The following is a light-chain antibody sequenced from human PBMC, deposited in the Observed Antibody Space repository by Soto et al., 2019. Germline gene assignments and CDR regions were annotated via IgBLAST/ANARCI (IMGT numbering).Light chain of an antibody. CDR2: GVF. J-gene: IGKJ2*01. CDR1: QSVGDNF. V-gene: IGKV3-20*01. Sequence: TVLTQSPGTVSLSPGERATLSCRTSQSVGDNFFAWYQQKPGQAPRLLIYGVFNRATGIPARFSGSGSGTDFTLTISGLEPEDSAVYYCQHYDGSPRTFGQGTKVEIK. CDR3: QHYDGSPRT.